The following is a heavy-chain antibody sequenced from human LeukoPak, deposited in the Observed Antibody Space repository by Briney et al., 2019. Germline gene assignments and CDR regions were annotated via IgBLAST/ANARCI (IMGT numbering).Heavy chain of an antibody. CDR2: ISSSSSYI. Sequence: GGSLRLSCAASGFTFSSYSMSWVRQAPGKGLEWVSSISSSSSYIYYADSVKGRFTISRDNAKNSLYLQMNSLRAEDTAVYYCASTYGSGSYYPILFDYWGQGTLVTVSS. CDR3: ASTYGSGSYYPILFDY. J-gene: IGHJ4*02. D-gene: IGHD3-10*01. V-gene: IGHV3-21*01. CDR1: GFTFSSYS.